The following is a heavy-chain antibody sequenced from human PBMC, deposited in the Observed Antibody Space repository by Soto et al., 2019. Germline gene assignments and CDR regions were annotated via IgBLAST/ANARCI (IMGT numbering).Heavy chain of an antibody. Sequence: PGGSLRLSCAASGFTFSSYAMSWVRQAPGKGLEWVSAISGSGGSTYYANTVKGRFTISRDNSKNTLYLQMNSLRAEDTAVYYCAKYRFGSSYYYGSGSYSFFDYWGQGTLVTVSS. D-gene: IGHD3-10*01. J-gene: IGHJ4*02. CDR1: GFTFSSYA. CDR2: ISGSGGST. CDR3: AKYRFGSSYYYGSGSYSFFDY. V-gene: IGHV3-23*01.